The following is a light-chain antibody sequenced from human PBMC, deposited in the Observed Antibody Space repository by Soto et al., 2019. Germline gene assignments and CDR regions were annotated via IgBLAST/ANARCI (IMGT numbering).Light chain of an antibody. CDR3: FSFTSTNTHV. CDR1: SSDFGSYKF. J-gene: IGLJ1*01. V-gene: IGLV2-23*01. Sequence: QSALTQPASVSGSPGQSVTISCTGTSSDFGSYKFVSWYQHHPGKVPKVIIYETSKRPSGVSDRFSGSKSGNTASLTISGLQAEDEADYSCFSFTSTNTHVFGSGTKLTVL. CDR2: ETS.